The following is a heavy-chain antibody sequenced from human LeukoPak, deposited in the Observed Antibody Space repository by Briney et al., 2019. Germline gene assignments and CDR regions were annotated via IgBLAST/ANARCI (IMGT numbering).Heavy chain of an antibody. V-gene: IGHV3-53*01. Sequence: GGSLRLSCAASGFTVSSNFMGWVRQAPRKGLEWVSVIYSGGTTYYADSVKGRFTISRDNSKNTLSLQMNSLRAEDTAVYYCARDGYGNNYMDVWGKGTTVTVSS. CDR2: IYSGGTT. CDR3: ARDGYGNNYMDV. D-gene: IGHD5-12*01. CDR1: GFTVSSNF. J-gene: IGHJ6*03.